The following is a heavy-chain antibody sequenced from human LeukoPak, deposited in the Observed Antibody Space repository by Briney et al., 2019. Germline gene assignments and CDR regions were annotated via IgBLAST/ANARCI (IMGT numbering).Heavy chain of an antibody. D-gene: IGHD3-10*01. V-gene: IGHV3-23*01. Sequence: PGGSLRLSCAASGFTFSSYAMSWVRQVQGKGLEWVSAISGSGGSTYYADSVKGRFTISRDNSKNTLYLQMNSLRAEDTAVYYCAKDMIYGSGSYYNPIFDYWGQGTLVTVSS. J-gene: IGHJ4*02. CDR1: GFTFSSYA. CDR3: AKDMIYGSGSYYNPIFDY. CDR2: ISGSGGST.